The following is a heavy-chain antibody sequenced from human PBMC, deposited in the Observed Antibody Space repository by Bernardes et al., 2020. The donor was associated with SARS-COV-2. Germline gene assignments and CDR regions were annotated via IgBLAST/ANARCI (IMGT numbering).Heavy chain of an antibody. J-gene: IGHJ3*02. CDR2: FDPEDDGR. CDR1: GYTVTDLS. CDR3: TTASPSPWSAGTLDI. D-gene: IGHD1-1*01. V-gene: IGHV1-24*01. Sequence: ASVKVSCKVSGYTVTDLSLHWVRQAPGKGLEWMGGFDPEDDGRIYAQKFQGRVTMTEDRASGTAYMELSSLRSDDTAVYYCTTASPSPWSAGTLDIWGQGTMVIVSS.